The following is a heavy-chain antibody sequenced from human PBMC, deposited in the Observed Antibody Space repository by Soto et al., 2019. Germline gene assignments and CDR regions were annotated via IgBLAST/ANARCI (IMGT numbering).Heavy chain of an antibody. CDR2: TYYRSKWYN. Sequence: SQTLSLTCAISGDSVSSNSAAWNWIRQSPSRGLEWLGRTYYRSKWYNDYAVSVKSRITINPDTSKNQFSLQLNSVTPEDTAVYYCARDGVDTAMVYYYYYMDVWGKGTTVTVSS. D-gene: IGHD5-18*01. J-gene: IGHJ6*03. V-gene: IGHV6-1*01. CDR3: ARDGVDTAMVYYYYYMDV. CDR1: GDSVSSNSAA.